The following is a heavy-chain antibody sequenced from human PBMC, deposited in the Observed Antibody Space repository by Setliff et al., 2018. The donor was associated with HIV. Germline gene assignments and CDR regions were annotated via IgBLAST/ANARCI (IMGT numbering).Heavy chain of an antibody. D-gene: IGHD5-18*01. CDR1: GFTFSNYW. Sequence: GGSLRLSCVASGFTFSNYWMNWVRQAPGEGLEWVANIKEDGSEEYYVDSVKGRFTISRDNAKSSLYLQMNSLRVEDTAVYYCARDQLWSKATFDIWGQGTMVTVSS. V-gene: IGHV3-7*01. J-gene: IGHJ3*02. CDR3: ARDQLWSKATFDI. CDR2: IKEDGSEE.